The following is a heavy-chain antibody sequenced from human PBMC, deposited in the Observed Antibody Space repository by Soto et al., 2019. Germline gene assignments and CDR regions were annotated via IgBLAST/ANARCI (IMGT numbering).Heavy chain of an antibody. J-gene: IGHJ6*02. Sequence: EVQLVESGGGLVQPGGSLRLSCAASGFTFSSYSMNWVRQAPGQGLEWVSYISSSSSTIYYADSVKGRFTISRDNAKNSLYLQMNSLRDEDTAVYYCARIKGYSYGQGNYYYYGMDVWGQGTTVTVSS. D-gene: IGHD5-18*01. CDR2: ISSSSSTI. V-gene: IGHV3-48*02. CDR1: GFTFSSYS. CDR3: ARIKGYSYGQGNYYYYGMDV.